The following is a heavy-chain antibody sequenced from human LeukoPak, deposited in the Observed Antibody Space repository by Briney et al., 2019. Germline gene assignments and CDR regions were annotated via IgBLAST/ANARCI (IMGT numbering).Heavy chain of an antibody. CDR3: AKGSAGAGSYRPFDY. V-gene: IGHV3-23*01. CDR2: INSGSGTT. D-gene: IGHD3-10*01. CDR1: GFIFSSAV. Sequence: GGSLRLSCAASGFIFSSAVMSWVRQAPGKELEWVSAINSGSGTTYAESVKGRFTISRDNSRNTLYLQMNTLRAEDTAVYYCAKGSAGAGSYRPFDYWGQGALVTVSS. J-gene: IGHJ4*02.